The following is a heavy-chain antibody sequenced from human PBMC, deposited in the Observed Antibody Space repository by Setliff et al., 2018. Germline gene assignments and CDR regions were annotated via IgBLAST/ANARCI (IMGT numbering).Heavy chain of an antibody. CDR2: IQTIRST. D-gene: IGHD5-18*01. CDR3: ARGSFSYGLGGFTLDY. V-gene: IGHV4-61*09. Sequence: SETQSLTCTVPGGAISSGSYYWNWIRQPPEKGLEWIGHIQTIRSTNYNPSMRSRVTISVDTSKKQFSLKLSSVTAADSAVYYCARGSFSYGLGGFTLDYWGQGTLVTVSS. J-gene: IGHJ4*02. CDR1: GGAISSGSYY.